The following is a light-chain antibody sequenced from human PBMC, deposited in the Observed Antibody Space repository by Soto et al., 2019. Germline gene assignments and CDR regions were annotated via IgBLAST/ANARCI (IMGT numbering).Light chain of an antibody. J-gene: IGKJ5*01. Sequence: ETVLTQSPGTLSLSPGERATPSCRASQSVISYLAWYQHKPGQAPRLLIYDASNRATGIPARFIGSGSGTDFTLTISSLEPEDFAVFYCQQHSNWPITFGQGTRLEI. CDR1: QSVISY. CDR3: QQHSNWPIT. V-gene: IGKV3-11*01. CDR2: DAS.